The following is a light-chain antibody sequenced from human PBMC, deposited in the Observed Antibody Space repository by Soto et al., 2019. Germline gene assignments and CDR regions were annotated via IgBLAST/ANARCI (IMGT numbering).Light chain of an antibody. CDR3: KQSSDFPPT. J-gene: IGKJ4*01. Sequence: DIQMTQSPSSVSASVGDRVTIACRASQGINNWLAWYQQKPGKAPELLIYAVSYLQSGVPSRFSGSGSGTDFTLTISSLQPEDFATYFCKQSSDFPPTFGGGTKVDIK. V-gene: IGKV1-12*01. CDR1: QGINNW. CDR2: AVS.